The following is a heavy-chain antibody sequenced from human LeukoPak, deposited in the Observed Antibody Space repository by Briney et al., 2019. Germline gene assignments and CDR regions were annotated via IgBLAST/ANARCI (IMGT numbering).Heavy chain of an antibody. CDR1: GYSISSGYY. J-gene: IGHJ4*02. D-gene: IGHD3-22*01. V-gene: IGHV4-38-2*01. CDR3: ARGSRMAVVVKNGYFDY. Sequence: SETLSLTCAVSGYSISSGYYWGWIRQSPGKGLEWIGSIYHSGSTYYNPSLKSRVTISVDTSRNQFSLKLSSVTAADTAVYYCARGSRMAVVVKNGYFDYWGQGTLVTVSS. CDR2: IYHSGST.